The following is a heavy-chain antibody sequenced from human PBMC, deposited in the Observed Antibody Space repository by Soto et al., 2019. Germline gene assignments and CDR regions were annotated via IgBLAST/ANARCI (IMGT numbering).Heavy chain of an antibody. V-gene: IGHV3-30*18. D-gene: IGHD5-18*01. Sequence: PGGSLRLSCAASGFTFSSYGMHWVRQAPGKGLEWVAVISYDGSNKYYADSVKGRFTISRDNSKNTLYLQMDSLRAEDTAVYYCAKELDTANHYYYYGMDVWGQGTTVTVSS. CDR1: GFTFSSYG. CDR3: AKELDTANHYYYYGMDV. J-gene: IGHJ6*02. CDR2: ISYDGSNK.